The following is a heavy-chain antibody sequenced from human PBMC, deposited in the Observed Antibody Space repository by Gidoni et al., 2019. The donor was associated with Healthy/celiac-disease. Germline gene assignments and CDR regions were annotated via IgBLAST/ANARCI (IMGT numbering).Heavy chain of an antibody. J-gene: IGHJ5*02. V-gene: IGHV3-33*01. CDR3: ARDRVYYDSSGYRYNWFDP. CDR1: GVNFRCSS. Sequence: QVQPVESGGSVVSRGRLLSISRSGFGVNFRCSSLPWVRPAPGKGLGGLAVILYDVSNKYYADSVKGRFTISRDNSKNTLYLQMNTLRAEDTAVYYCARDRVYYDSSGYRYNWFDPWGQGTLVTVSS. CDR2: ILYDVSNK. D-gene: IGHD3-22*01.